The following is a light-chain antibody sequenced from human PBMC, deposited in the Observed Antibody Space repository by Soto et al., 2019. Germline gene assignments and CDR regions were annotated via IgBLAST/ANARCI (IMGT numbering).Light chain of an antibody. CDR3: QSYDSILDGFWV. Sequence: QSVLTQPPSVSGAPGQRVTISCTGSGSNIGAGYDVHWYQQLPGTAPKLLISGDTNRPSGVPDRFSASKSGTSASLAITGLQAEDEADYYCQSYDSILDGFWVFGGGTKLTGL. J-gene: IGLJ3*02. CDR2: GDT. CDR1: GSNIGAGYD. V-gene: IGLV1-40*01.